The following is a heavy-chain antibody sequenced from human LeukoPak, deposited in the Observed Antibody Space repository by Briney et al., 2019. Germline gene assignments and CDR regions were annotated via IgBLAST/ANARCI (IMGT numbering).Heavy chain of an antibody. CDR3: ARDQSPTGTTPGY. D-gene: IGHD1-1*01. CDR2: TSRSSSTI. Sequence: GGSLRLSCAASGFTFSSYGMNWVRQAPGKGLEWISYTSRSSSTIYYADSVKGRFTISRDNAKNSLYLQMNSLRAEDTAVYYCARDQSPTGTTPGYWGQGTLVTVSS. V-gene: IGHV3-48*04. J-gene: IGHJ4*02. CDR1: GFTFSSYG.